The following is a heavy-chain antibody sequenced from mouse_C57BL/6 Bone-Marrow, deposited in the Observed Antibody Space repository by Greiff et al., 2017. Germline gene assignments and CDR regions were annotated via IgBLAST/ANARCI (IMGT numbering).Heavy chain of an antibody. CDR3: TTRDYYGSSFMDY. D-gene: IGHD1-1*01. Sequence: VQLQQSGAELVRPGASVKLSCTASGFNIKDDYMHWVKQRPEQGLEWIGWIDPENGDTEYASKFQGKAPITADPSSTTAYLQLSILTSEDPAVYFCTTRDYYGSSFMDYWGQGTSVTVSS. V-gene: IGHV14-4*01. CDR1: GFNIKDDY. CDR2: IDPENGDT. J-gene: IGHJ4*01.